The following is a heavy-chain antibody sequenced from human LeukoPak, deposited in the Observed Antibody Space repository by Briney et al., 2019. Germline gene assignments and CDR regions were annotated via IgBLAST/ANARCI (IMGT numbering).Heavy chain of an antibody. CDR2: IKQDGSEK. CDR3: AKVITMIVVVIPSHFDY. V-gene: IGHV3-7*03. CDR1: GFTFSSYW. Sequence: GGSLRLSCAASGFTFSSYWMSWVRQAPGKGLEWVANIKQDGSEKYYVDSVKGRFTISRDNAKNSLYLQMNSLRAEDTAVYYCAKVITMIVVVIPSHFDYWGQGTLVTVSS. J-gene: IGHJ4*02. D-gene: IGHD3-22*01.